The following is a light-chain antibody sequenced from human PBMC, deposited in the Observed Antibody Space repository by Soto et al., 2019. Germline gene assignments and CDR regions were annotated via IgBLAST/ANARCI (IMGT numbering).Light chain of an antibody. J-gene: IGLJ2*01. CDR1: SSDVGGYNY. Sequence: QSALPQPPSASGSPGPSVTISCTGTSSDVGGYNYVSWYQQHPGKAPKLMMYEVSKRPSGVPDRFSGSKSGNTASLTVSGLQAEDEADYYCSSYAGSNNLKVFGGGTKLTVL. CDR2: EVS. CDR3: SSYAGSNNLKV. V-gene: IGLV2-8*01.